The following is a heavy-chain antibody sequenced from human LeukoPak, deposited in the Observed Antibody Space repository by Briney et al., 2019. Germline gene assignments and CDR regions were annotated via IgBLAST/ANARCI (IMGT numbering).Heavy chain of an antibody. CDR3: AANYDSSAYYPFDYYYYYMDV. CDR2: IRYDGSNK. V-gene: IGHV3-30*02. J-gene: IGHJ6*03. CDR1: GFTFSSYG. Sequence: GGSLRLSCAASGFTFSSYGMHWVRQAPGKGLEWVAFIRYDGSNKYYADSVKGRFTISRDNSKNTLYLQMNSLRAEDTAVYYCAANYDSSAYYPFDYYYYYMDVWGKGTTVTISS. D-gene: IGHD3-22*01.